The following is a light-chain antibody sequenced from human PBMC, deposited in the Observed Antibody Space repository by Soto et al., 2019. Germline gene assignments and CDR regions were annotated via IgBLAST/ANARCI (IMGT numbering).Light chain of an antibody. V-gene: IGKV4-1*01. Sequence: DIVMTQSPDSLAVSLGERATINCKSSQSVLYSSNNKNYLAWYQQKPGQPPKLLIYWASTRESGVPDRFSGSGSVTDFTLSISSVQAEDVAVYYCQQYYITHETFGQGTKLEIK. J-gene: IGKJ2*01. CDR1: QSVLYSSNNKNY. CDR2: WAS. CDR3: QQYYITHET.